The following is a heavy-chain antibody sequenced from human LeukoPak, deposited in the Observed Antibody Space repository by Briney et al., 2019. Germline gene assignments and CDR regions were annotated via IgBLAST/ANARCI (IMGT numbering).Heavy chain of an antibody. CDR1: DGSVKTNYW. Sequence: SETLSLTCTVSDGSVKTNYWWTWVRQPPGKGLEWIGETWHSGSSTNYNPSLKSRVTISVDKPKSQFSLKLTSVTAADTAVYYCARGNEYTWWQWSQGTLVTVSS. D-gene: IGHD2-15*01. V-gene: IGHV4-4*02. CDR3: ARGNEYTWWQ. CDR2: TWHSGSST. J-gene: IGHJ4*02.